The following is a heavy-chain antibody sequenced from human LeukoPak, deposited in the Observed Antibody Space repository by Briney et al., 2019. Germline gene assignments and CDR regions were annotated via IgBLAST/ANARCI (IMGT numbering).Heavy chain of an antibody. CDR3: IRDLMDYDVSTGLHHYYMDV. CDR1: GFIFSNYW. J-gene: IGHJ6*02. CDR2: IKTDGSEK. D-gene: IGHD3-9*01. Sequence: PGGSLRLSCETSGFIFSNYWMTWVRQAPGKGLEWVANIKTDGSEKYYADSVKGRFTISRDNAKNTLYLQMNTLRVEDTAVYYCIRDLMDYDVSTGLHHYYMDVWGQGTTVTVSS. V-gene: IGHV3-7*01.